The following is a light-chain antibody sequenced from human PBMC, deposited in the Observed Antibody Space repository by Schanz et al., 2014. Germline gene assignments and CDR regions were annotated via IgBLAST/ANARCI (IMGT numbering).Light chain of an antibody. Sequence: EIVLTQSPGTLSLSPGERATLSCRASQSVSSSYFAWFQQKPGQAPRLLIYGASSRATGTPDRFSGSGSGTDFTLTISRLEPEDFAVYYCQQYNNWPRFITFGQGTRLEIK. CDR3: QQYNNWPRFIT. V-gene: IGKV3-20*01. J-gene: IGKJ5*01. CDR2: GAS. CDR1: QSVSSSY.